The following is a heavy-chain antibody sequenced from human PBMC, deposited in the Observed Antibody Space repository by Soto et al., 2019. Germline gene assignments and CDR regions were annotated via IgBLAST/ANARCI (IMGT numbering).Heavy chain of an antibody. CDR2: IYPGDSDV. CDR1: GYNFANYW. J-gene: IGHJ5*02. V-gene: IGHV5-51*01. CDR3: ARSFSRGGSYFGVLDP. D-gene: IGHD3-10*01. Sequence: GESLKISCNGSGYNFANYWIGWVRQMPGKGPEWMGIIYPGDSDVRYSPSFEGQVTISADKSINTAYLQWNSLKASDSAMYHCARSFSRGGSYFGVLDPWGQGTLVTVSS.